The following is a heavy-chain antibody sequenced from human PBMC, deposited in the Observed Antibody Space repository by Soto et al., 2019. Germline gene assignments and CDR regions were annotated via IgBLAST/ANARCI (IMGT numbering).Heavy chain of an antibody. CDR1: GGSLSSGRYY. Sequence: SEPLCLTFTVSGGSLSSGRYYSSWIRQPPVKGLEWRGYINYRGSTNYVPCLKSRVTISVDTSKNQFSLKLSSVTAADPAVYYWARRSRGYDFWSGYHDYWGQGTLVTVSS. J-gene: IGHJ4*02. CDR3: ARRSRGYDFWSGYHDY. CDR2: INYRGST. V-gene: IGHV4-61*01. D-gene: IGHD3-3*01.